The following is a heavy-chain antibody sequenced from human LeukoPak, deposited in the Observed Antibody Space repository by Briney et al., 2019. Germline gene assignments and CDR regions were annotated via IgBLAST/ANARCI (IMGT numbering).Heavy chain of an antibody. CDR2: IYPGDSDT. J-gene: IGHJ4*02. CDR3: ARSLTYYYDSSGYYYGY. Sequence: GESLKISCKGSGYSFTSYWIGWVRQMPGKGLEWMGIIYPGDSDTRYSPSFQGQVTISADKSISTAYLQWSSLKASDTAMYYCARSLTYYYDSSGYYYGYWGQGTLVTVSS. V-gene: IGHV5-51*01. CDR1: GYSFTSYW. D-gene: IGHD3-22*01.